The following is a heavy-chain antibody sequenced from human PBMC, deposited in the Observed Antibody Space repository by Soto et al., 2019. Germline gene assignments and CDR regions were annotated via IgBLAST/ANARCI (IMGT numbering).Heavy chain of an antibody. Sequence: AGGSLRLSCAASGFSFSSFAMSWVRQAPGKGLEWVAVISYDGSNKYYADSVKGRFTISRDNSKNTLYLQMNSLRAEDTAVYYCAKDPYSSSWYSYYYYGMDVWGQGTTVTVSS. D-gene: IGHD6-13*01. J-gene: IGHJ6*02. CDR3: AKDPYSSSWYSYYYYGMDV. V-gene: IGHV3-30*18. CDR1: GFSFSSFA. CDR2: ISYDGSNK.